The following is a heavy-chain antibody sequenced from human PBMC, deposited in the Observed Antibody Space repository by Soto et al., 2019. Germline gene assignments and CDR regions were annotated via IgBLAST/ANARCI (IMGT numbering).Heavy chain of an antibody. J-gene: IGHJ4*02. Sequence: EVQLVESGGGXAXPGESLRLSCVASGFSFSKAWMNWVRQAPGKGLEWVGRIKSKTDAETTYYAAPVKGRFTVSRDDSKNTLYLQMNSLKIEDTAVYYCTADSRGPMAPHFDYWGQGALVTVSS. CDR1: GFSFSKAW. D-gene: IGHD3-10*01. CDR3: TADSRGPMAPHFDY. CDR2: IKSKTDAETT. V-gene: IGHV3-15*07.